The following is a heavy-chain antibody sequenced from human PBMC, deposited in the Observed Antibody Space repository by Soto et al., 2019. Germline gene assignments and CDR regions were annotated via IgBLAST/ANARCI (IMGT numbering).Heavy chain of an antibody. CDR3: ARDQEAAAAGTQRNWVDA. V-gene: IGHV6-1*01. Sequence: SQTLSLTCAISGDSVSSNSAAWNWIRQSPSRGLEWLGRTYYRSKWYNDYAVSVKSRITINPDTSKNQFSLQLNSVTPEDTAVYYCARDQEAAAAGTQRNWVDAGGQGTLVTVSS. CDR1: GDSVSSNSAA. J-gene: IGHJ5*02. CDR2: TYYRSKWYN. D-gene: IGHD6-13*01.